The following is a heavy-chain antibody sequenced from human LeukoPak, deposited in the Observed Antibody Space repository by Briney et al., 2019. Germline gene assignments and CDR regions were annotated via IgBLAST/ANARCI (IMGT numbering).Heavy chain of an antibody. CDR1: GYTFTSYG. CDR2: ISAYNGNT. Sequence: ASVKVSCKASGYTFTSYGISWVRQAPGQGLEWMGWISAYNGNTNYAQKLQGRVTMTTDTSTSTAYMELRSLRSDDTAVYYCARDRNWNYLAYAFDIWGQGTMVTVSS. D-gene: IGHD1-7*01. CDR3: ARDRNWNYLAYAFDI. J-gene: IGHJ3*02. V-gene: IGHV1-18*01.